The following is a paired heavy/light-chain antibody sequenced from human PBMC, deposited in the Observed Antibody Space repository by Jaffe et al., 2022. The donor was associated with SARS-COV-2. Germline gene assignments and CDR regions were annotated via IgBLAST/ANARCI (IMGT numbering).Heavy chain of an antibody. CDR2: VSGSGGST. CDR3: AKFSQFNVRGVIGFAGDAFDI. CDR1: GFTFRNYA. D-gene: IGHD3-10*01. V-gene: IGHV3-23*01. J-gene: IGHJ3*02. Sequence: EVHLLESGGGLVQPGGSLSLSCVASGFTFRNYAMTWVRQAPGKGLEWVSAVSGSGGSTYYADSVEGRFTISRDNSKNTLYLQMNSLRAEDTAVYYCAKFSQFNVRGVIGFAGDAFDIWGQGTMVTVSS.
Light chain of an antibody. CDR2: GEN. Sequence: SSELTQDPTVSVALGQTVRITCQGDSLRRYYASWYQQKPRQAPVLVIYGENNRPSGIPDRFSGSSSGNTASLTITGAQAEDEADYYCNSRDSSGNHLVFGGGTKLTVL. CDR1: SLRRYY. J-gene: IGLJ2*01. V-gene: IGLV3-19*01. CDR3: NSRDSSGNHLV.